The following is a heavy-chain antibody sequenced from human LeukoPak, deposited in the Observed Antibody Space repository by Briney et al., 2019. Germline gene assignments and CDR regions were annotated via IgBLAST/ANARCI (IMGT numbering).Heavy chain of an antibody. V-gene: IGHV3-49*03. CDR3: TSPGMGDFWSGYHRLFDP. CDR2: IRSKAYGGTT. CDR1: GFTFSTYG. Sequence: GGSLRLSCTASGFTFSTYGMNWIRQARGKGGEGVGFIRSKAYGGTTEYAASVKGRFTISRDDSKSIAYLQMNSLKTEDTAVYYCTSPGMGDFWSGYHRLFDPWGQGTLVTVSS. J-gene: IGHJ5*02. D-gene: IGHD3-3*01.